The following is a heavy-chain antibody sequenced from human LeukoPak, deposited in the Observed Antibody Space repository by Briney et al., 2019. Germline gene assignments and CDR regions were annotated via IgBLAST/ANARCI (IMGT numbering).Heavy chain of an antibody. CDR2: INAGNGNT. J-gene: IGHJ4*02. CDR3: ARGPQWFGELSAYFDY. CDR1: GYTFTSYG. V-gene: IGHV1-3*01. D-gene: IGHD3-10*01. Sequence: ASVKVSCKASGYTFTSYGISWVRQAPGQRLEWMGWINAGNGNTKYSQKFQGRVTITRDTSASTAYMELSSLRSEDTAVYYCARGPQWFGELSAYFDYWGQGTLVTVSS.